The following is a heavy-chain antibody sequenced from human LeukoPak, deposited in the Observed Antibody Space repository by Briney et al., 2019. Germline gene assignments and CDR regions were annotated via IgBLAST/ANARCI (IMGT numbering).Heavy chain of an antibody. CDR3: ARQPPGDYYFMDV. J-gene: IGHJ6*03. Sequence: GESLKTSCKRSGYRLTNYWIGWGRQIPGKGLGGMGIIYPPESATRNSPSFQGQCPIPADKSSSPAYRQWASLEPPAPAMYYCARQPPGDYYFMDVWGKGTTVSVSS. D-gene: IGHD1-14*01. CDR2: IYPPESAT. CDR1: GYRLTNYW. V-gene: IGHV5-51*01.